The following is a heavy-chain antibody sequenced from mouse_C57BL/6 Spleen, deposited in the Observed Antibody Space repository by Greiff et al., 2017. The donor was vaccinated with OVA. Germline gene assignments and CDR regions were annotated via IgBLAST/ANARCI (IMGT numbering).Heavy chain of an antibody. J-gene: IGHJ4*01. CDR3: ARISNYDFFYAMDY. CDR2: INPNNGGT. CDR1: GYTFTDYY. Sequence: EVQLKQSGPELVKPGASVKISCKASGYTFTDYYMNWVKQSHGKSLEWIGDINPNNGGTSYNQKFKGKATLTVDKSSSTAYMELRSLTSEDSAVYYCARISNYDFFYAMDYWGQGTSVTVSS. V-gene: IGHV1-26*01. D-gene: IGHD2-5*01.